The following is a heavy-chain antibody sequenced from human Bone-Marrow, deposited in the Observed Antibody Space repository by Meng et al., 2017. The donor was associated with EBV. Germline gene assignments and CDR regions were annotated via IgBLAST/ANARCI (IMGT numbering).Heavy chain of an antibody. J-gene: IGHJ5*02. CDR3: ATVKGGNYFPWFDP. CDR1: GASISCSSYL. D-gene: IGHD3-9*01. CDR2: IYYSGIT. V-gene: IGHV4-39*07. Sequence: QLRLQETGPGLGNPSETLSLPCSVYGASISCSSYLWGWIRKSPGEGLEWIASIYYSGITYYNPSLKSRVSISVDTSNNQFSLRLTSVTAADTAVYYCATVKGGNYFPWFDPWGQGTLVTVSS.